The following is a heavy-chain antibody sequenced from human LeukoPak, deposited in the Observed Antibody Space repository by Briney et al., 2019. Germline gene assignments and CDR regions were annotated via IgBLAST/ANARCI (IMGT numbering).Heavy chain of an antibody. V-gene: IGHV1-2*02. J-gene: IGHJ3*02. Sequence: ASVKVSCKASGYTFTGYYMHWVRQAPGQGLEWMGWINPNSGGTNYAQKFQGRVTMTRGTSISTAYMELSRLRSDDTAVYYCARVPLYCSSTSCDARTFDIWGQGTTVTVSS. CDR3: ARVPLYCSSTSCDARTFDI. CDR1: GYTFTGYY. D-gene: IGHD2-2*01. CDR2: INPNSGGT.